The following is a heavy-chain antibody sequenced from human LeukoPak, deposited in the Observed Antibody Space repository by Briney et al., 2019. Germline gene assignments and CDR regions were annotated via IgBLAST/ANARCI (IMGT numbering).Heavy chain of an antibody. Sequence: PGGSLRLSCAASGFTFDDYGMSWVRQAPGKGLEWVSGINWNGGSTGYADSVKGRFTISRDNAKNSLYLQMNSLRAEDTALYYCARIVPQGREWELYFEYWGQGTLVTVSS. CDR1: GFTFDDYG. J-gene: IGHJ4*02. V-gene: IGHV3-20*04. D-gene: IGHD1-26*01. CDR2: INWNGGST. CDR3: ARIVPQGREWELYFEY.